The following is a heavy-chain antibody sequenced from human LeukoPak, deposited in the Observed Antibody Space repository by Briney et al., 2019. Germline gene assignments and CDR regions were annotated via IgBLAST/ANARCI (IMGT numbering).Heavy chain of an antibody. CDR3: AREAGSTPDYYYGMDV. J-gene: IGHJ6*02. V-gene: IGHV1-18*01. D-gene: IGHD4-23*01. Sequence: ASVKVSCKASGYTFTSYGISWVRQAPGQGLEWMGWISAYNGNTNYAQKLQGRVTMTTDTSTSTAYMELRSLRSDDTAVYYCAREAGSTPDYYYGMDVWGQGTTATVSS. CDR2: ISAYNGNT. CDR1: GYTFTSYG.